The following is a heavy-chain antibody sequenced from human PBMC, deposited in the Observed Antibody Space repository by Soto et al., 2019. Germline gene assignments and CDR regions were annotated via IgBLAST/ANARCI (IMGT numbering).Heavy chain of an antibody. CDR2: ISFDGNYK. D-gene: IGHD3-16*01. Sequence: QVQLVESGGGVVQPGESLSLSCAVSGFTLRRHAMHWVRQAPGKGLDWVAVISFDGNYKYYADSVKGRLTISRDTFKNTLYLQMDSLKTDDTGVYFCSRAAGIAAAGSSQGEVWGQGALVTVSS. CDR1: GFTLRRHA. CDR3: SRAAGIAAAGSSQGEV. V-gene: IGHV3-30*04. J-gene: IGHJ4*02.